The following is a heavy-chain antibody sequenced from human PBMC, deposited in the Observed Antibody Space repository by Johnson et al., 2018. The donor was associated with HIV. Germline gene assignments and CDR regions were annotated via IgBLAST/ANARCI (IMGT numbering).Heavy chain of an antibody. V-gene: IGHV3-30*19. J-gene: IGHJ3*02. D-gene: IGHD1-1*01. CDR3: ANGQLGAFDI. Sequence: QVQLVESGGGVVQPGGSLRLSCAASGFTFTNYGMHWVRQAPGKGLEWVAVISYDGSNKYYADSLKGRFTISRDNSKSTLYLQMNSLRAEDTAVYYCANGQLGAFDIWGQGTMVTVSS. CDR2: ISYDGSNK. CDR1: GFTFTNYG.